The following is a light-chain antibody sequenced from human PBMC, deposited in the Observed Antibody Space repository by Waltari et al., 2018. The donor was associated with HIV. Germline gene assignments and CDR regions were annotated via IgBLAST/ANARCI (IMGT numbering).Light chain of an antibody. CDR1: NIGSKS. CDR2: DGS. J-gene: IGLJ2*01. V-gene: IGLV3-21*02. CDR3: QVWDLSRDHVV. Sequence: SYVLTQPPSVSVAPGQTATITCGAHNIGSKSVHWYQQNAGQSPVLVVYDGSVRPSGTPERISGSKFGNTATLTISGVEAGDEADYYCQVWDLSRDHVVFGGGTKLTVL.